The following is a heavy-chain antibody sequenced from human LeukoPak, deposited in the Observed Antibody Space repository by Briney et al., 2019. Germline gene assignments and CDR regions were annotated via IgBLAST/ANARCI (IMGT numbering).Heavy chain of an antibody. CDR2: IYYSGSS. V-gene: IGHV4-59*01. D-gene: IGHD6-13*01. CDR1: GGSISSYY. Sequence: PSETLSLTCTVSGGSISSYYWSWIRQPPGKGLEWMGDIYYSGSSNYNPSLKSRVTISVDTSKNQFSLKLSSVTAADTAVYYCAREVGNGYSSSWPFDYWGQGTLVTVSA. CDR3: AREVGNGYSSSWPFDY. J-gene: IGHJ4*02.